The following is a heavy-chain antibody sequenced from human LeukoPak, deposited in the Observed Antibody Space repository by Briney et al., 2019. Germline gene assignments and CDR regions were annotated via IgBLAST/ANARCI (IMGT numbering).Heavy chain of an antibody. CDR2: IKSKTDGGTT. Sequence: GRSLRLSCAASGFTFSNAWMSWVRQAPGKGLEWVGRIKSKTDGGTTDCAAPVKGRFTISRDDSKNTLYLQMNSLKTEDTAVYYCTTESIAVANDYWGQGTLVTVSS. V-gene: IGHV3-15*01. D-gene: IGHD6-19*01. CDR3: TTESIAVANDY. J-gene: IGHJ4*02. CDR1: GFTFSNAW.